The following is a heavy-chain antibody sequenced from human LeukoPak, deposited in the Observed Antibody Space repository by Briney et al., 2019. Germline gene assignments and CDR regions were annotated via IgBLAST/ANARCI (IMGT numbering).Heavy chain of an antibody. CDR2: IIPIFGTA. D-gene: IGHD3-22*01. CDR3: ARFDAYYYDSSGYYWAEYLQH. CDR1: GGTFSSYA. V-gene: IGHV1-69*05. J-gene: IGHJ1*01. Sequence: SVKVSCKASGGTFSSYAISWVRQAPGQGLEWMGGIIPIFGTANYAQKFQGRVTITMDESTSTAYMELSSLRSEDTAVYYCARFDAYYYDSSGYYWAEYLQHWGQGTLVTVSS.